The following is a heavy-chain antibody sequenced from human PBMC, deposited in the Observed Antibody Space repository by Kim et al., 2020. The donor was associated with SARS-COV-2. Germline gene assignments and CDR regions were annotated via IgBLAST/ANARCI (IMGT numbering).Heavy chain of an antibody. D-gene: IGHD4-17*01. CDR2: IYSGGSST. V-gene: IGHV3-23*03. CDR3: AKDPYGDYVYGWFDP. CDR1: GFTFSDFA. Sequence: GGSLRLSCAASGFTFSDFAMSWVRQAPGKGLEWVSVIYSGGSSTYYADSVKGRFTISRDNSKNTLYLQMNGLRAEDTAVYYCAKDPYGDYVYGWFDPWGQGTLVTVSS. J-gene: IGHJ5*02.